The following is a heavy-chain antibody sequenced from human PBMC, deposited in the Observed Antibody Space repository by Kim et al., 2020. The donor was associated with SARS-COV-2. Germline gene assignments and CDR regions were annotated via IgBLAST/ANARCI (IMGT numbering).Heavy chain of an antibody. Sequence: ASVKVSCNASGYTFTSYGISWVRQAPGQGLEWMGWISAYNGNTNYAQKLQGRVTMTTDTSTSTAYMELRSLRSDDTAVYYCARNHCSGGSCYYSYYGMDVWGQGTTVTVSS. CDR1: GYTFTSYG. V-gene: IGHV1-18*01. J-gene: IGHJ6*02. D-gene: IGHD2-15*01. CDR3: ARNHCSGGSCYYSYYGMDV. CDR2: ISAYNGNT.